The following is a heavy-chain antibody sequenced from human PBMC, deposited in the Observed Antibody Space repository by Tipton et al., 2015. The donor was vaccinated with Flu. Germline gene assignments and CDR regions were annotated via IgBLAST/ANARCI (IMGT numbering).Heavy chain of an antibody. Sequence: LRLSCAVYGGSFSAYYWSWIRQPPGKGLEWVGEINHSGTTNYNSSLKSRITISVDTSKNQFSMKLNSVTAADTAMYYCAREGRWLQSLDSWGQGTLVTVSS. CDR1: GGSFSAYY. CDR2: INHSGTT. D-gene: IGHD5-24*01. CDR3: AREGRWLQSLDS. J-gene: IGHJ4*02. V-gene: IGHV4-34*01.